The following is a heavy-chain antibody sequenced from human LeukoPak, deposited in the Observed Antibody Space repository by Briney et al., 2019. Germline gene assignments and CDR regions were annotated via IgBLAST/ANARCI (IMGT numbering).Heavy chain of an antibody. V-gene: IGHV1-2*02. Sequence: ASVKDSCKASGYSFSGYHINWVRQAPGQGLEWMGNINPNSDDIKYAQKFQGRVTMTRDTSISTAYMELSRLTSDDTAVYYCARKSAARSTSEFDYWGQGTLVTVSS. CDR3: ARKSAARSTSEFDY. CDR2: INPNSDDI. D-gene: IGHD6-6*01. CDR1: GYSFSGYH. J-gene: IGHJ4*02.